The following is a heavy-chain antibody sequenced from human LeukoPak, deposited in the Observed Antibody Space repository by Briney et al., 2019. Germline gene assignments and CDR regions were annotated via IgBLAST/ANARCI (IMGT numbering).Heavy chain of an antibody. V-gene: IGHV1-69*05. J-gene: IGHJ4*02. CDR2: IIPIFGTA. D-gene: IGHD6-19*01. Sequence: SVEVSCKASGGTFSSYAISWVRQAPGQGLEWMGRIIPIFGTANYAQKFQGRVTITTDESTSTPYMELSSLRSQDTAVYYCARLAVAGKFDYWGQGTLVTVSS. CDR3: ARLAVAGKFDY. CDR1: GGTFSSYA.